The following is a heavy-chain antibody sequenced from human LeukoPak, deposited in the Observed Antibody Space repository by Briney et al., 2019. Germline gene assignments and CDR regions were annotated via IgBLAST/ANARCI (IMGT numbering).Heavy chain of an antibody. V-gene: IGHV3-64D*09. Sequence: GGSLRLSCSAPGFTFSRYAMHWVRQAPGKGLEYVSGINDNGGRTHYGDSVKGRFSISRDNSKNTLHLQMSTLRAEDTALYYCVKDVGGSYAFDYWGQGILVTVAS. CDR3: VKDVGGSYAFDY. J-gene: IGHJ4*02. CDR1: GFTFSRYA. D-gene: IGHD1-26*01. CDR2: INDNGGRT.